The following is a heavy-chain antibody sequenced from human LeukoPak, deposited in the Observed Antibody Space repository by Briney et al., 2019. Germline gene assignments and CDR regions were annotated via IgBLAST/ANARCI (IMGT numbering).Heavy chain of an antibody. Sequence: GGSLRLSCAASGLTFSSYAMSWVRQAPGKGLEWVSAISGSGGSTYYADSVKGRFTISRDNSKNTLYLQMNSLRAEDTAVYYCANPGYSSSHPDYYYYYYMDVWGKGTTVTVSS. CDR1: GLTFSSYA. J-gene: IGHJ6*03. V-gene: IGHV3-23*01. CDR2: ISGSGGST. CDR3: ANPGYSSSHPDYYYYYYMDV. D-gene: IGHD6-13*01.